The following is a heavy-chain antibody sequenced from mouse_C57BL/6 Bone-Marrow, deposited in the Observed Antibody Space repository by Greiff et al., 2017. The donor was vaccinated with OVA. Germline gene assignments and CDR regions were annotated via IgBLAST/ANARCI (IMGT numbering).Heavy chain of an antibody. J-gene: IGHJ4*01. CDR1: GYAFTNYL. V-gene: IGHV1-54*01. D-gene: IGHD2-4*01. CDR2: INPGSGGT. CDR3: ARRFYYDFMDY. Sequence: QVQLQQSGAELVRPGTSVKVSCKASGYAFTNYLLEWVKQRPGQGLEWIGVINPGSGGTNYNEKFKGKATLTADKSSSTAYMQLSSLTSEDSAVYFCARRFYYDFMDYWGQGTSVTVSS.